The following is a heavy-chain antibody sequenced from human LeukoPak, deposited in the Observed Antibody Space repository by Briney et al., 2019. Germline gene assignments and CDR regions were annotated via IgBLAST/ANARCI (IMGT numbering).Heavy chain of an antibody. D-gene: IGHD1-26*01. CDR2: IRSKANSYAT. V-gene: IGHV3-73*01. Sequence: GGSLRLSCAASGVTFSGSAMRWVRQASGEGVEWVGRIRSKANSYATAYAASVKGRFTISRDDSKNTAYLQMNSLKTEDTAVYYCTRTGATHPFDIWGQGTMVTVPS. CDR3: TRTGATHPFDI. J-gene: IGHJ3*02. CDR1: GVTFSGSA.